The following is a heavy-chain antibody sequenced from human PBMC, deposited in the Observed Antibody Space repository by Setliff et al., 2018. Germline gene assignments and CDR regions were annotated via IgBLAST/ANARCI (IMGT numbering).Heavy chain of an antibody. J-gene: IGHJ3*02. V-gene: IGHV1-69*10. CDR3: ARGGRGSYYRHAFDI. CDR1: GGTFSSYA. Sequence: RASVKVSCKASGGTFSSYAISWVRQAPGQGLEWMGGIIPILGIANYAQKFQGRVTITADKSTSTAYMELSSLRSEDTAVYYCARGGRGSYYRHAFDIWGQGTMVTVSS. CDR2: IIPILGIA. D-gene: IGHD1-26*01.